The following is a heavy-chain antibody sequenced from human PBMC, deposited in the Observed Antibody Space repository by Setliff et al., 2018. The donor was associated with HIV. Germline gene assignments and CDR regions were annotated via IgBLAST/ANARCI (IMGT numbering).Heavy chain of an antibody. CDR3: ARLWGSAQAFDI. Sequence: PSETLSLTCTVPGGSISSYYWSWIRQPAGKGLEWIGRIYTSGGTKYNPSLKSRVTMSIDTSKNQFSLKLSSLTAADTAVYYCARLWGSAQAFDIWGQGTMVTVSS. V-gene: IGHV4-4*07. D-gene: IGHD7-27*01. CDR2: IYTSGGT. J-gene: IGHJ3*02. CDR1: GGSISSYY.